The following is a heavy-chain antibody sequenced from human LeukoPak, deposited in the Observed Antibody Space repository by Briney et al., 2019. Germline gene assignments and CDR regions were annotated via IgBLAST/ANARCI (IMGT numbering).Heavy chain of an antibody. D-gene: IGHD7-27*01. CDR3: ARDGDLAPDVPFDY. CDR2: LSSSGSTK. Sequence: GGSLRLSCAASGFTFSSYEMNWVRQAPGKGLEWVSYLSSSGSTKYYVDSVKGRFTISRDDAKNSLYLQMNSLRDEDTAVYYCARDGDLAPDVPFDYWGQGTLVTVSS. J-gene: IGHJ4*02. CDR1: GFTFSSYE. V-gene: IGHV3-48*03.